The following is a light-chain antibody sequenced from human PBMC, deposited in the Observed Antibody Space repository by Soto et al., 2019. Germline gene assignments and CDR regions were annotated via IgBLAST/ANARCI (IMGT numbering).Light chain of an antibody. CDR2: GTS. CDR3: QQYGSSPWT. Sequence: IVFTQSPGTLSLSPGERATLSCRASQSVSSTYLAWYQQKPGQAPRLLIYGTSSGATGIPDRFSGSGSGTDFTLTISRLEPEDFAVYYCQQYGSSPWTSGQGTKVDIK. CDR1: QSVSSTY. J-gene: IGKJ1*01. V-gene: IGKV3-20*01.